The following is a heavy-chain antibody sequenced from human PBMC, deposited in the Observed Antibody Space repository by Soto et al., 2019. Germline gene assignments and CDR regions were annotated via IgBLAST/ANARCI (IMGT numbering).Heavy chain of an antibody. CDR2: IIPILNIA. D-gene: IGHD3-10*01. V-gene: IGHV1-69*02. CDR1: GVTFSSYI. Sequence: QVQLVQSGAEVKKPGSSVKVSCKVSGVTFSSYIISWVRQAPGQGLEWMGRIIPILNIANYAQKFQGRVTITADKSKSTADREQNNLRSEHTAVYYCASGYTYDSGSYFGMDVWGQQNTVTVYS. CDR3: ASGYTYDSGSYFGMDV. J-gene: IGHJ6*02.